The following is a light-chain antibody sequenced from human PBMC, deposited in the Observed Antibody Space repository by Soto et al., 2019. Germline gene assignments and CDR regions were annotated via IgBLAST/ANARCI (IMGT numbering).Light chain of an antibody. CDR2: RAS. CDR3: QQYNNWPIT. Sequence: EVGLTQSPATLSVSPGESAILSCWASQSVGSLLAWYQQKPGQAPRLLIYRASTRATDIPARFSGRGSGTEFSLTINSLQSEDFAVYYCQQYNNWPITFGQGTRLEI. J-gene: IGKJ5*01. V-gene: IGKV3-15*01. CDR1: QSVGSL.